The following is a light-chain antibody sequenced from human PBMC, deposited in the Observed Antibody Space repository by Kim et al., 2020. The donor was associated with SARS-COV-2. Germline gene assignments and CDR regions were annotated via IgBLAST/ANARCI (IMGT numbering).Light chain of an antibody. Sequence: PGERVTLSCRASQSVSGSFLAWYQQKPGQAPRLLIHGASNRATGTPDRVSGSGSGTDFTLTISRLEPEDFAVYYCQHYDTSPPSYTFGQGTKLEI. CDR2: GAS. CDR3: QHYDTSPPSYT. V-gene: IGKV3-20*01. CDR1: QSVSGSF. J-gene: IGKJ2*01.